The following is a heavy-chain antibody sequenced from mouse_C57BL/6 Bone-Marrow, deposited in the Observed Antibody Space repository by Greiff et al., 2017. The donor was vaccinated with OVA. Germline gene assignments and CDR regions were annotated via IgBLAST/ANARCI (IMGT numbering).Heavy chain of an antibody. CDR3: ARSKEVYYDYPFAY. V-gene: IGHV1-69*01. CDR1: GYTFTSYW. D-gene: IGHD2-4*01. CDR2: IDPSDSYT. J-gene: IGHJ3*01. Sequence: VQLQQPGAELVMPGASVKLSCKASGYTFTSYWMHRVKQRPGQGLEWIGEIDPSDSYTNYNQKFKGKSTLTVDKSSSTAYMQLSSLTSEDSAVYYCARSKEVYYDYPFAYWGQGTLVTVSA.